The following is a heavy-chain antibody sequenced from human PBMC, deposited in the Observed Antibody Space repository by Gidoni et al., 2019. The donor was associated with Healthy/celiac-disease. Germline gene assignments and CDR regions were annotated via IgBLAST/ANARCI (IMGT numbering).Heavy chain of an antibody. D-gene: IGHD3-10*01. Sequence: QLQLQESGPGLVKPSETLSLTCTVSGGSISSSSYYWGWIRQPPGKGLEWIGSIYYSGSTYYNPALKSRVTISVDTSKNQFSLKLSSVTAADTAVYYCARSTYYYGSGSYYSPRAYWYFDLWGRGTLVTVSS. CDR3: ARSTYYYGSGSYYSPRAYWYFDL. CDR2: IYYSGST. J-gene: IGHJ2*01. V-gene: IGHV4-39*01. CDR1: GGSISSSSYY.